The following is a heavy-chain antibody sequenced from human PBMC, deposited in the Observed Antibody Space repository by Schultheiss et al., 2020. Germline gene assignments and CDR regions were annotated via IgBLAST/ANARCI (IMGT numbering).Heavy chain of an antibody. D-gene: IGHD6-19*01. CDR1: GFTFSSYS. Sequence: GGSLRLSCAASGFTFSSYSMNWVRQAPGKGLEWVSSISSSSSYIYYADSVKGRFTISRDNAKNSLYLQMNSLRAEDTAVYYCARGWGQQWLVQTSNWFDPWGQGTLVTVSS. J-gene: IGHJ5*02. CDR2: ISSSSSYI. CDR3: ARGWGQQWLVQTSNWFDP. V-gene: IGHV3-21*01.